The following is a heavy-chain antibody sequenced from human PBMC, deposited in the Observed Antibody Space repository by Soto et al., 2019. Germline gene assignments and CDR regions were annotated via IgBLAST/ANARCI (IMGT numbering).Heavy chain of an antibody. V-gene: IGHV1-8*01. CDR3: ERGRSWRDY. D-gene: IGHD6-13*01. Sequence: QVQLVQSGAEVKKPGASVKVSCRASGYSFTSYDINWVRQATGQGLEWMGWMDPKTGNTDYGQKFQGRVTMTRNTSISTAYMELSSLTSEDTAVYYCERGRSWRDYWGQGTLVTVAS. J-gene: IGHJ4*02. CDR1: GYSFTSYD. CDR2: MDPKTGNT.